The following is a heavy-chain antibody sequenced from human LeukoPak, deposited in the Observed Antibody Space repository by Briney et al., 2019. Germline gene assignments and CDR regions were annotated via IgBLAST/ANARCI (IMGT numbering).Heavy chain of an antibody. Sequence: SVKVSCKASGGTFSSYAISWVRQAPGQGLEWMGGIIPIFGTANYAQKFQGRVTITADEPTSTAYMELSSLRSEDTAVYYCSSTNMDLNWFDPWGQGTLVTVSS. J-gene: IGHJ5*02. D-gene: IGHD2-2*01. CDR1: GGTFSSYA. CDR3: SSTNMDLNWFDP. CDR2: IIPIFGTA. V-gene: IGHV1-69*13.